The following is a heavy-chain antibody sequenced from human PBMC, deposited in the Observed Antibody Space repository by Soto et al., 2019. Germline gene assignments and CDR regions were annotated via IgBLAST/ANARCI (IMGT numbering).Heavy chain of an antibody. V-gene: IGHV1-3*01. Sequence: QVQLVQSGAEVKKPGASVKVSCKASGYTFTSYAMHWVRQAPGQRLEWMGWINAGNGNTKYSQKFQGRVTITRDTSASTAYMELSSLRSEDTAVYYCARAGSSGWYWRWGQGTLVTVSS. J-gene: IGHJ4*02. CDR3: ARAGSSGWYWR. CDR2: INAGNGNT. CDR1: GYTFTSYA. D-gene: IGHD6-19*01.